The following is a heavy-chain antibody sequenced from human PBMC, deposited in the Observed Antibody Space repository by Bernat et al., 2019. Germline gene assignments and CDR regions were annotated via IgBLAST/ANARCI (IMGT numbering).Heavy chain of an antibody. Sequence: QVQLQESGPGLVKPSETLSLTCTVSGASISRYYWSWIRQPPGKGLEWIGYIYFGESTNYNPSLKSRVTISVDTSKNNFSLKLSSVTAADTAVYYCATADSGSYRYFDSWGQGTLVTVSS. J-gene: IGHJ4*02. D-gene: IGHD1-26*01. CDR1: GASISRYY. CDR2: IYFGEST. V-gene: IGHV4-59*01. CDR3: ATADSGSYRYFDS.